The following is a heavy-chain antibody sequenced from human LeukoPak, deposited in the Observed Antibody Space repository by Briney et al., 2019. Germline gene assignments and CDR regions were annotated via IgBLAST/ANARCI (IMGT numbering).Heavy chain of an antibody. CDR1: GFTFSSYA. Sequence: GRSLRLSCAASGFTFSSYAMSWVRQAPGKGLEWASAISGSGGSTYYADSVKGRFTISRDNSKNTLYLQMNSLRAEDTAVYYCAKPRYYYGSGSPYYWGQGTLVTVSS. J-gene: IGHJ4*02. CDR3: AKPRYYYGSGSPYY. D-gene: IGHD3-10*01. CDR2: ISGSGGST. V-gene: IGHV3-23*01.